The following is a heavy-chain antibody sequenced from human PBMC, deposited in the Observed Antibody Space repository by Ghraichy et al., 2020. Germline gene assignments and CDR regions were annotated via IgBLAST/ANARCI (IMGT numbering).Heavy chain of an antibody. CDR2: INSGGST. D-gene: IGHD6-19*01. V-gene: IGHV3-53*01. Sequence: GGYLRLSCAASGFSVSSNYMTWVRQVPGKGLEWVSVINSGGSTYYADSVKGRFTISRDNSTNTLYLQMNSLRAEDTAVYYLPRGRTGYSSGWFLADGDWGQGTLVTVSS. CDR1: GFSVSSNY. CDR3: PRGRTGYSSGWFLADGD. J-gene: IGHJ4*02.